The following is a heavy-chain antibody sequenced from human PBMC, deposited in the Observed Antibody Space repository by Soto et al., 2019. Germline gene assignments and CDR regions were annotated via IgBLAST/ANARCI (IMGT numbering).Heavy chain of an antibody. J-gene: IGHJ5*02. CDR2: ISPGSRYP. CDR3: VRGGGGGLFDP. V-gene: IGHV3-21*05. CDR1: GFTFSSYG. D-gene: IGHD2-15*01. Sequence: PGGSLRLSCAAPGFTFSSYGMHWVRQAPGKGLEWLSYISPGSRYPAYADSVKGRFTISRDNARRSLSLQMNSLTVDDTAIYYCVRGGGGGLFDPWGQGSMVTVSS.